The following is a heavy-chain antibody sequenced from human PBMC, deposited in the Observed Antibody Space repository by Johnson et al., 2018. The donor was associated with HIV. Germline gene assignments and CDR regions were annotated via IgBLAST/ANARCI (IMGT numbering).Heavy chain of an antibody. D-gene: IGHD5-24*01. CDR3: AREMAWEDAFDI. J-gene: IGHJ3*02. Sequence: EVQLVESGGGLVKPGGSLRLSCAASGFTFSDYYMSWVRQAPGKGLEWVSVIYSGGTTYYADSVKGRFTISRDNSKNTLYLQMNSLRAEDTAVYYCAREMAWEDAFDIWGQGTMVTVSS. CDR2: IYSGGTT. CDR1: GFTFSDYY. V-gene: IGHV3-66*01.